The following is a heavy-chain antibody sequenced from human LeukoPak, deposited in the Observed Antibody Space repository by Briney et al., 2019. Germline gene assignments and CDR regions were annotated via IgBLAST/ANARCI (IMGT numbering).Heavy chain of an antibody. CDR1: GGSISSGSYY. CDR2: IYTSGST. V-gene: IGHV4-61*02. D-gene: IGHD3-3*01. CDR3: ARDQRSRMYYDFWSGYIDDAFDI. J-gene: IGHJ3*02. Sequence: SQTLSLTCTVSGGSISSGSYYWSWIRQPAGKGLEWIGRIYTSGSTNYNPSLKSRVTISVDTSKNQFSLKLSSVTAADTAVYYCARDQRSRMYYDFWSGYIDDAFDIWGQGTMVTVSS.